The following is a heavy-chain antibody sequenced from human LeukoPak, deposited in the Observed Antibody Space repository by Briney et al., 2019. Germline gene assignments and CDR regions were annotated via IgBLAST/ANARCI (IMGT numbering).Heavy chain of an antibody. J-gene: IGHJ4*02. CDR3: ARLDGDCGGDCYSTSPDY. D-gene: IGHD2-21*02. V-gene: IGHV1-18*01. CDR2: ISAYNGNT. Sequence: VASVKVSCKASGYTFTSYGISWVRQAPGQGLEWMGWISAYNGNTNYAQKLQGRVTMTTDTSTSTAYMDLRSLRSDDTAVYYCARLDGDCGGDCYSTSPDYWGQGTLVTVSS. CDR1: GYTFTSYG.